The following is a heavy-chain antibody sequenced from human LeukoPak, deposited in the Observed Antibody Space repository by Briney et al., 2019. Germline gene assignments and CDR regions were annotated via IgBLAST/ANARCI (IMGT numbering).Heavy chain of an antibody. CDR3: ARAADYYYYYMDV. D-gene: IGHD2-15*01. Sequence: SETLSLTCTVSGCSISSYYWSWIRQPAGKGLEWVGRIYTSGSTNYNPSLKSRVTISVDKSKNQFSLKLSSVTAADTAVYYCARAADYYYYYMDVWGKGTTVTVSS. CDR2: IYTSGST. V-gene: IGHV4-4*07. CDR1: GCSISSYY. J-gene: IGHJ6*03.